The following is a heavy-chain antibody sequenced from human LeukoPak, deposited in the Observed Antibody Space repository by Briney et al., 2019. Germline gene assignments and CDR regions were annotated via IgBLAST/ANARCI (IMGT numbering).Heavy chain of an antibody. J-gene: IGHJ3*02. CDR2: IYWNDDK. CDR3: AHILGSGYYYSAFDI. V-gene: IGHV2-5*01. CDR1: GFSLSTRGVG. D-gene: IGHD3-22*01. Sequence: SGPTLVNPTQTLTLTCTFSGFSLSTRGVGVGWIRQPPGKALEWLALIYWNDDKRYSPSLKSRLTITKDTSKNQVVLTMTNMDPVDTATYYCAHILGSGYYYSAFDIWGQGTMVTVSS.